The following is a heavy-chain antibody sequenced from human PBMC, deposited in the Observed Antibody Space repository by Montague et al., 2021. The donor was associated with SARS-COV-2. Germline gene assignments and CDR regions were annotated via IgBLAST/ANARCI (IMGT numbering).Heavy chain of an antibody. CDR3: AREAWFGDKTSASEYYGMDV. CDR1: GGSISSYY. V-gene: IGHV4-4*07. D-gene: IGHD3-10*01. Sequence: SETLSLTCTVSGGSISSYYWSWIRLHAGKGLEWIGRIFTSGSTNYNPSLKSRVTMSVDTSKNQFSLKLSSVTAADTAVYYCAREAWFGDKTSASEYYGMDVWGQGTTVTVSS. CDR2: IFTSGST. J-gene: IGHJ6*02.